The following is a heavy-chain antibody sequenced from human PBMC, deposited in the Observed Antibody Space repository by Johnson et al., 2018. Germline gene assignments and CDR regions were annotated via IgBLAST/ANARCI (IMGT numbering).Heavy chain of an antibody. CDR2: ISGSGGST. J-gene: IGHJ3*02. CDR1: GFTFSSYA. CDR3: AKDMYYYDSSDDAFDI. V-gene: IGHV3-23*04. D-gene: IGHD3-22*01. Sequence: VQLVESGGGLVQPGGSLRLSCAASGFTFSSYAMSWVRQAPGKGLEWVSAISGSGGSTYYADPVKGRFTISRDNSKNTLYLQMNSLRAEDTAVYYCAKDMYYYDSSDDAFDIGGQGTMVTVSS.